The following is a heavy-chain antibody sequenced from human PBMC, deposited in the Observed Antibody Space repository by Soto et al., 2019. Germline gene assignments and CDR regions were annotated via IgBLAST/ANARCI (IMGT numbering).Heavy chain of an antibody. D-gene: IGHD5-18*01. Sequence: GGSLRLSCAASGFTFSSYAMSWVRQAPGKGLEWVSAISGSGGSTYYADSVKGRFTISRDNSKNKLYLQMNSLRAEDTAVYYCAKVDTAMVTYFDYWGQGTLVTVSS. CDR2: ISGSGGST. V-gene: IGHV3-23*01. J-gene: IGHJ4*02. CDR3: AKVDTAMVTYFDY. CDR1: GFTFSSYA.